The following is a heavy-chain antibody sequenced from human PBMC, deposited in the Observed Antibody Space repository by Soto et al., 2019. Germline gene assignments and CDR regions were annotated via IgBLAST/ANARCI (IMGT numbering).Heavy chain of an antibody. CDR2: MYNNGNI. CDR1: VGSISNYF. CDR3: TRSIVTRVRGVTVKEQIWPDGFDI. J-gene: IGHJ6*02. Sequence: PSETLALTCTVSVGSISNYFGSWIRQSPGKGLEWIGYMYNNGNIKYNPSLRNRGTISVDTSKSQFSLKLRSVTAADTATYFCTRSIVTRVRGVTVKEQIWPDGFDIWGQGTTVTVSS. D-gene: IGHD3-10*01. V-gene: IGHV4-59*01.